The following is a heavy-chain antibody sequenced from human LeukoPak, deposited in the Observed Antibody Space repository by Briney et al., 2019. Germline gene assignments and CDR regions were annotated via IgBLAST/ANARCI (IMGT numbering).Heavy chain of an antibody. D-gene: IGHD3-22*01. CDR3: ARVFRGNPITMIVVVPSGGWFDP. CDR1: GYTFTSYG. Sequence: ASVKVSCKASGYTFTSYGIGWVRQAPGQGLEWMGWISAYNGNTNYAQKLQGRVTMTTDTSTSTAYMELRSLRSDDTAVYYCARVFRGNPITMIVVVPSGGWFDPWGQGTLVTVSS. J-gene: IGHJ5*02. CDR2: ISAYNGNT. V-gene: IGHV1-18*01.